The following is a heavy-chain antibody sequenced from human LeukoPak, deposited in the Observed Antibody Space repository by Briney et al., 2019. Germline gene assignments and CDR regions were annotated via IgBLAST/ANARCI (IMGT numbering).Heavy chain of an antibody. CDR3: ATDRNSGKYYDY. V-gene: IGHV3-74*03. Sequence: GGSLRLSCAASGFTFSSYWIHWVRQAPGKGLAWVSRVNSDGSTTTYADSVKGRFTISRDNAKNTVYLQMNSLRAEDTAVYYCATDRNSGKYYDYWGQGTLVTVSS. D-gene: IGHD1-26*01. CDR2: VNSDGSTT. CDR1: GFTFSSYW. J-gene: IGHJ4*02.